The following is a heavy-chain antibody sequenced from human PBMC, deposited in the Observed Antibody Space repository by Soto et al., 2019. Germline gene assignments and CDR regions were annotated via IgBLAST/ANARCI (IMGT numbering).Heavy chain of an antibody. CDR2: VYYSGST. D-gene: IGHD3-10*01. CDR1: GGSITSYY. CDR3: ARHILYLESPMGD. V-gene: IGHV4-59*08. Sequence: QLQLQESGPGLVKPSETLSLTCTVSGGSITSYYWSWIRQPPGKGLEWIGSVYYSGSTNYNPSLKSRVTLSVDTSKNQFSLRLSSVTAADTAVYYCARHILYLESPMGDWGQGPLVTVSS. J-gene: IGHJ4*02.